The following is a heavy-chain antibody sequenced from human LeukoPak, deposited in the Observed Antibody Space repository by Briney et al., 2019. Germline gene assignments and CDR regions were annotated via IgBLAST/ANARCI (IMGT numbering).Heavy chain of an antibody. Sequence: GGSRRLSCAASGFTFSNSWMHWVRQAPGKGLVGISRINSDGSSTHYADSVKGRFTISRDNAKNTLYLQMNSLRADDTAVYYCVRNYDSSAYPDAFDIWGQGTMVTVSS. J-gene: IGHJ3*02. V-gene: IGHV3-74*01. D-gene: IGHD3-22*01. CDR2: INSDGSST. CDR1: GFTFSNSW. CDR3: VRNYDSSAYPDAFDI.